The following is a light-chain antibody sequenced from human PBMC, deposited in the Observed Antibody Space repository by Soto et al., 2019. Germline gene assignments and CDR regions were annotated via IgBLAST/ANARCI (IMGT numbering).Light chain of an antibody. V-gene: IGKV3-11*01. Sequence: EIVLTQSPATLSLSPGERATLSCRASQSVMSYLTWYQQKAGQAPRLLIYDASNRATGIPARFSGSGSGTDFTLTISSLEPEDFAVYYCQQRSNWPLTFGVGTKVEIK. CDR1: QSVMSY. J-gene: IGKJ4*01. CDR3: QQRSNWPLT. CDR2: DAS.